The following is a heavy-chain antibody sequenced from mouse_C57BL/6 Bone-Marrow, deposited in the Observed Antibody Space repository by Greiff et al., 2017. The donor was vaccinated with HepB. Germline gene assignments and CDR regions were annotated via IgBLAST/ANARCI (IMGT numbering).Heavy chain of an antibody. V-gene: IGHV1-26*01. CDR3: ATNTGFAY. J-gene: IGHJ3*01. CDR2: INPNNGGT. Sequence: EVQLQQSGPELVKPGASVKISCKASGYTFTDYYMNWVKQSHGKSLEWIGDINPNNGGTSYNQKFKGKATLTVDKSSSTAYMELRSLTSEDSAVYYCATNTGFAYWGQGTLVTVSA. D-gene: IGHD4-1*01. CDR1: GYTFTDYY.